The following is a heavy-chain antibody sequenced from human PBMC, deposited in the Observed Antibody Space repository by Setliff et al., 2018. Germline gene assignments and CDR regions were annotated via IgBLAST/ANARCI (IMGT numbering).Heavy chain of an antibody. J-gene: IGHJ6*03. CDR1: GGSFSGYC. Sequence: SETLSLTCAVYGGSFSGYCWSWIRQPPGKGLEWIGEINHSGSINYNPSLKSRVTISVDTSKNQFSLKLSSVTAADTAVYYCARAYSYYYYYMDVWGKGTTVTVSS. D-gene: IGHD4-4*01. CDR2: INHSGSI. V-gene: IGHV4-34*01. CDR3: ARAYSYYYYYMDV.